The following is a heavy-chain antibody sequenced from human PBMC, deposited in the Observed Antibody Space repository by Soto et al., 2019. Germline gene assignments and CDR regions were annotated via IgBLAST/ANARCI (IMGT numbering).Heavy chain of an antibody. D-gene: IGHD1-26*01. V-gene: IGHV3-30-3*01. CDR3: ARDLGYSGSYFEH. J-gene: IGHJ4*02. CDR2: ISYDGSNK. CDR1: GFTFSSYA. Sequence: QVQLVESGGGVVQPGRSLRLSCAASGFTFSSYAMHWVRQAPGKGLEWVAVISYDGSNKYYADSVKGRFTISRDNSKNKLYLQMKRLRAEDTAVYYCARDLGYSGSYFEHWGQGNLVTVSS.